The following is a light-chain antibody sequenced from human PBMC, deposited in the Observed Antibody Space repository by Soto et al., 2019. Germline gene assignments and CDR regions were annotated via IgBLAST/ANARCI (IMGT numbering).Light chain of an antibody. CDR2: KAS. CDR3: QQYNSSPWT. J-gene: IGKJ1*01. V-gene: IGKV1-5*03. Sequence: DIQMTQSPSTLSASVGDRVTITCRASQSISSWLAWYQQKPGKTPKVLIYKASSLESGVPSRFSGSGSGTEFTLTISSLQADDFAVYYCQQYNSSPWTFGQGTKVEIK. CDR1: QSISSW.